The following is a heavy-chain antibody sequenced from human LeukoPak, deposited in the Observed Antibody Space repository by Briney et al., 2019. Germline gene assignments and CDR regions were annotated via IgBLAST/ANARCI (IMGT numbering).Heavy chain of an antibody. Sequence: GGSLRLSCAASGFTFSSYAMSWVRQAPGKGLEWVSAISGGSTYYADSVKGRFTISRDNSKNTLYLQMNSLRAEDTAVYYCAKVVGCSSTSRYPGYYFDYWGQGTLVTVSS. D-gene: IGHD2-2*01. CDR1: GFTFSSYA. CDR2: ISGGST. J-gene: IGHJ4*02. CDR3: AKVVGCSSTSRYPGYYFDY. V-gene: IGHV3-23*01.